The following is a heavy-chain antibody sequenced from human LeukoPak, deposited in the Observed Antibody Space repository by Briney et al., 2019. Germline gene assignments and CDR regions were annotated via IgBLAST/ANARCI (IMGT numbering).Heavy chain of an antibody. CDR2: IYYSGST. Sequence: SETLSLTCAVSGGSISSHYWSRIRQPPGKGLEWIGYIYYSGSTNYNPSLKSRVTISVDTSKNQFSLKLSSVTAADTAVYYCARVNYDFWSGYYRPYYYYYMDVWGKGTTVTVSS. D-gene: IGHD3-3*01. V-gene: IGHV4-59*11. J-gene: IGHJ6*03. CDR3: ARVNYDFWSGYYRPYYYYYMDV. CDR1: GGSISSHY.